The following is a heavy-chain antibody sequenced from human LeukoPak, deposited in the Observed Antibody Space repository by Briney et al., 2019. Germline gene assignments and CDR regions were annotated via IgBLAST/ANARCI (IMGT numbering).Heavy chain of an antibody. V-gene: IGHV3-53*01. Sequence: HSGRSLRLSCAAFGLSVSRNYITCVRQAAGKGMEWVSVIYSGGSTSYPASVKGRFPISRDNSKNTLYLQMNSLRVEDTAVYYCARTRMSANTWYYFDYWGQGTLVTVSS. CDR3: ARTRMSANTWYYFDY. CDR2: IYSGGST. CDR1: GLSVSRNY. D-gene: IGHD4/OR15-4a*01. J-gene: IGHJ4*02.